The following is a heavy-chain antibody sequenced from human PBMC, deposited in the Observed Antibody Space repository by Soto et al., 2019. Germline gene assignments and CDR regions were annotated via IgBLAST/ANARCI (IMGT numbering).Heavy chain of an antibody. CDR2: IYHSGST. CDR3: ARFQQFRILTGYHSPGANWFDP. D-gene: IGHD3-9*01. CDR1: GGSISSSNW. J-gene: IGHJ5*02. V-gene: IGHV4-4*02. Sequence: QVQLQESGPGLVKPSGTLSLTCAVSGGSISSSNWWSWVRQPPGKGLEWIGEIYHSGSTNYNPSLRSRVPMPGDKSQSQCPRKLSSVTAADTAGYYCARFQQFRILTGYHSPGANWFDPWGQGTLVTVSS.